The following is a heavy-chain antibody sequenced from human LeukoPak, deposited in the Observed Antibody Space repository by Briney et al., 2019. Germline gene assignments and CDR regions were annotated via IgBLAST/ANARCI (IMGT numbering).Heavy chain of an antibody. CDR1: GFTFSSYG. Sequence: GGSLRLSCAASGFTFSSYGMHWVRQAPGKGLEWVAVISYDGSNKYYADSVKGRFTISRDNSMNTLYLQMNSLRAEDTAVYYCAKVGGSGSLDYWGQGTLVTVSS. CDR2: ISYDGSNK. J-gene: IGHJ4*02. D-gene: IGHD3-10*01. CDR3: AKVGGSGSLDY. V-gene: IGHV3-30*18.